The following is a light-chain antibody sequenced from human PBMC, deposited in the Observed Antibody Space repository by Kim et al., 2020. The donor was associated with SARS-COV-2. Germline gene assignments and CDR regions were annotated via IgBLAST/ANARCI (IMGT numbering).Light chain of an antibody. CDR3: QAWDSSTAGWV. V-gene: IGLV3-1*01. Sequence: SYELTQPPLVSVSPGQTASITCSGDKLGDKYACWYQQKPGQSPVLVIYQDSKRPSGIPERFSGSNSGNTATLTISGTQAMDEADYYCQAWDSSTAGWVFGGGTQLTVL. CDR2: QDS. CDR1: KLGDKY. J-gene: IGLJ3*02.